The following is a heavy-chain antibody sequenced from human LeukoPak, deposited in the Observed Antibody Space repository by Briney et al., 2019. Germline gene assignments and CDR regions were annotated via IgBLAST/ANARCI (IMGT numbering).Heavy chain of an antibody. CDR3: ARPNSSGRRDAFDI. V-gene: IGHV4-59*08. J-gene: IGHJ3*02. Sequence: PSETLSLTCTVSGGSISSYYWSWIRQPPGKGLEWIGYIYYSGSTNYNPSLKSRVTISVDTSKNQFSLKLSSETAADTAVYYCARPNSSGRRDAFDIWGQGTMVTVSS. D-gene: IGHD6-19*01. CDR2: IYYSGST. CDR1: GGSISSYY.